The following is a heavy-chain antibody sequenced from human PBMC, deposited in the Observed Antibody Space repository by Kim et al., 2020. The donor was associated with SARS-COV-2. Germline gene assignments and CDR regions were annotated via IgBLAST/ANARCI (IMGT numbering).Heavy chain of an antibody. CDR3: AREIEGGPITMIVVAGYFDY. J-gene: IGHJ4*02. CDR1: GYTFTSYY. CDR2: INPSGGST. V-gene: IGHV1-46*01. Sequence: ASVKVSCKASGYTFTSYYMHWVRQAPGQGLEWMGIINPSGGSTSYAQKFQGRVTMTRDTSTGTVYMELSSLRSEDTAVYYCAREIEGGPITMIVVAGYFDYWGQGTLVTVSS. D-gene: IGHD3-22*01.